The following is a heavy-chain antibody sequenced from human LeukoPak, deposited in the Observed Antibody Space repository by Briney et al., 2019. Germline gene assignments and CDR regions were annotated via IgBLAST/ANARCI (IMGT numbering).Heavy chain of an antibody. D-gene: IGHD5-18*01. Sequence: ASVKVSCKASGYTFTSYYMHWVRQAPGQGLEWMGWINPNSGGTKYAQKFQERVTITRDMSTSTAYMELSSLRSEDTAVYYCAAPRDSYGDDAFDIWGQGTMVTVSS. CDR3: AAPRDSYGDDAFDI. CDR2: INPNSGGT. CDR1: GYTFTSYY. V-gene: IGHV1-2*02. J-gene: IGHJ3*02.